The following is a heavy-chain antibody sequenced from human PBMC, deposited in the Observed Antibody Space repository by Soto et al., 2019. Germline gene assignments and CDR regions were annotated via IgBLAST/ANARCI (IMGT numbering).Heavy chain of an antibody. V-gene: IGHV4-31*11. CDR1: GGSISSGGYY. Sequence: SETLSLACAVSGGSISSGGYYWSWISQHPGKGLEWIGYIYYSGSTYYNPSLKSRVTISVDTSKNQFSLKLSSVTAADTAVYYCARWACSSTSCYYYGMDVWGQGTTVTVSS. D-gene: IGHD2-2*01. CDR3: ARWACSSTSCYYYGMDV. CDR2: IYYSGST. J-gene: IGHJ6*02.